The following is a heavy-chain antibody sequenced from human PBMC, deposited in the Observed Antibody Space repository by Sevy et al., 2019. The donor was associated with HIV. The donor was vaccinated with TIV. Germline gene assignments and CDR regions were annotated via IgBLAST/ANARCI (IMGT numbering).Heavy chain of an antibody. D-gene: IGHD2-8*01. J-gene: IGHJ6*02. CDR2: IYYTGST. Sequence: SESLSLTCTVSGGSVSSGSYYWSWIRQPPGKGLEWIGHIYYTGSTNYNPSLKSRVTISIDTSKNQFSLKLSSMTAADTAVYYCATGGCTNGICSRSYYYHAMDVWGQGTTVTVSS. CDR3: ATGGCTNGICSRSYYYHAMDV. V-gene: IGHV4-61*01. CDR1: GGSVSSGSYY.